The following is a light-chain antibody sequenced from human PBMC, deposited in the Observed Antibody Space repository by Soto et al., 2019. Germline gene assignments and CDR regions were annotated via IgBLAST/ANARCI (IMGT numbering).Light chain of an antibody. CDR1: QSISSY. CDR3: QQSYSTPR. CDR2: AAS. Sequence: DIQMTQSPSSLSASVGDRVTITCRASQSISSYLNWYQQKPGKAPKLLIYAASSLQSGVPSRFSGSGSGTDFTLTISSLQPEDFATYYCQQSYSTPRFGQGTRPEIK. V-gene: IGKV1-39*01. J-gene: IGKJ5*01.